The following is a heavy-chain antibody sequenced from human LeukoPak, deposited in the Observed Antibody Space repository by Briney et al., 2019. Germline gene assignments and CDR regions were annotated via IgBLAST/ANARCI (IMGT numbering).Heavy chain of an antibody. CDR3: ARVQWGYSSSWYFYYYYYMDV. D-gene: IGHD6-13*01. Sequence: GGSLRLSCAASGFTFSSYWMSWVRQAPGKGLEWVANIKQDGSEKYYVDSVKGRFTISRDNAKNSLYLQMNSLRAEDTAVYYCARVQWGYSSSWYFYYYYYMDVWGKGTTVTISS. V-gene: IGHV3-7*01. J-gene: IGHJ6*03. CDR1: GFTFSSYW. CDR2: IKQDGSEK.